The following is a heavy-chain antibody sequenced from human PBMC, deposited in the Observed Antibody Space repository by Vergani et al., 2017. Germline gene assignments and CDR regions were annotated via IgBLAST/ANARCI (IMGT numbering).Heavy chain of an antibody. CDR2: MNPNSGNT. Sequence: QVQLVQSGAEVKKPGASVKVSCKASGYTFTSYDINWVRQATGQGLEWMGWMNPNSGNTGYAQKFQGRVTMTRNTPISTAYMELSSLRSEDTAVYYCASTGYCSSTSCYGNVDYWGQGTLVTVSS. D-gene: IGHD2-2*01. CDR1: GYTFTSYD. CDR3: ASTGYCSSTSCYGNVDY. J-gene: IGHJ4*02. V-gene: IGHV1-8*01.